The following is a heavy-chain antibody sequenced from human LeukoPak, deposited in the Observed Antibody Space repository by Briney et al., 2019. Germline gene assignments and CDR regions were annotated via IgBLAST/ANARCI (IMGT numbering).Heavy chain of an antibody. Sequence: VASVKVSCKASGYTFTGYYMHWVRQAPGQGLEWMGWINPNSGGTNYAQKFQGRVTMTRDTSISTAYMELSRLRSDDTAVYYCARDSDFRACRGSGGSCYNFDPWGQGTLVTVSS. CDR1: GYTFTGYY. CDR3: ARDSDFRACRGSGGSCYNFDP. D-gene: IGHD2-15*01. CDR2: INPNSGGT. J-gene: IGHJ5*02. V-gene: IGHV1-2*02.